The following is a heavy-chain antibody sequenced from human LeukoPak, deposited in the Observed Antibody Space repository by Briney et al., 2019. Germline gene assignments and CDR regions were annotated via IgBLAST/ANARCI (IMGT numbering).Heavy chain of an antibody. J-gene: IGHJ4*02. CDR2: ISYDGSNK. V-gene: IGHV3-30*18. CDR3: AKTRDFDY. Sequence: PGGSLRLSCAASGFTFSSYGMHWVRQAPGKGLEWVVVISYDGSNKYYADSVKGRFTISRDNSKNTLYLQMNSLRAEDTAVYYCAKTRDFDYWGQGTLVTVSS. CDR1: GFTFSSYG.